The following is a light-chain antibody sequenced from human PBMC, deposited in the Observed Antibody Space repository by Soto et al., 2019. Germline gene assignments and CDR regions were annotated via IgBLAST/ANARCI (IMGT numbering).Light chain of an antibody. J-gene: IGKJ4*01. Sequence: DIQLTQSPSFLSASVGDRVTITCRASQGIAGSLAWYQQKPGKPPKLLIYAESTLQSGVPSRFSGSGSGTDFTLTISCLQSEDFATYYCQQYYSYPPLTFGGGTKVDIK. CDR1: QGIAGS. V-gene: IGKV1-9*01. CDR3: QQYYSYPPLT. CDR2: AES.